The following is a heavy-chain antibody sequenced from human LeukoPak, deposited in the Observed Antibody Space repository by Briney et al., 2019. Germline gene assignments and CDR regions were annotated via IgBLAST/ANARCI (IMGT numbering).Heavy chain of an antibody. Sequence: GGSLRLSCAASGFTFSDYGMSWVRQAPGKGLEWVSTITDGGEPYYADSVKGRFTISRDNSQDALDLQMDSLRVEDMAIYYCAKDYYGSGSHAFDTWGQGTVVTVSS. J-gene: IGHJ3*02. D-gene: IGHD3-10*01. V-gene: IGHV3-23*01. CDR1: GFTFSDYG. CDR3: AKDYYGSGSHAFDT. CDR2: ITDGGEP.